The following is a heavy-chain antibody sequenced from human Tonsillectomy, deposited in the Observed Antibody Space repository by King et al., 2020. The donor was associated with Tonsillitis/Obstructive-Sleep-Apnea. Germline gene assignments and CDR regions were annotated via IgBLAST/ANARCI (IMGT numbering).Heavy chain of an antibody. J-gene: IGHJ4*02. D-gene: IGHD5-24*01. V-gene: IGHV3-21*01. CDR3: ARDLIRDGYIDY. CDR1: GFTFSSHS. CDR2: ISSSSSHI. Sequence: VQLVESGGGLVKPGGSLRLSCAASGFTFSSHSMNWVRQAPGKGLEWVSSISSSSSHIYYADSVKGRFTVSRDNAKKSLYLQMNSLRAEDTAVYYCARDLIRDGYIDYWGQGTLVTVSS.